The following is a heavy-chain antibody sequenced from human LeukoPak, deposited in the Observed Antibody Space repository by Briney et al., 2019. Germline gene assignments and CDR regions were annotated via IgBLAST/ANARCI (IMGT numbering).Heavy chain of an antibody. CDR2: ISSSGST. Sequence: SETLSLTCSVSGDSITYFYWSWIRQAAGKGLEWIGRISSSGSTDYNASLKSRVTMSVDTSKNQFSLKLSSVTAADTAVYYCARAGGDSSWYKGTIGAFDIWGQGTMVTVSS. J-gene: IGHJ3*02. V-gene: IGHV4-4*07. CDR1: GDSITYFY. D-gene: IGHD6-13*01. CDR3: ARAGGDSSWYKGTIGAFDI.